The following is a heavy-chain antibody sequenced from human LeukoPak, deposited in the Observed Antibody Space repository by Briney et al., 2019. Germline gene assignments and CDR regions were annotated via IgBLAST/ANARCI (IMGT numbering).Heavy chain of an antibody. Sequence: ASVKVSCKASGYDFTTYAISWVRQAPGQGLEWMGWIRANNGDTYYAQNFQGRVTMTTDTSTSTAYMELSSLRSEDTAVYYCARQYSSGWYLANDYWGQGTLVTVSS. CDR1: GYDFTTYA. J-gene: IGHJ4*02. CDR2: IRANNGDT. V-gene: IGHV1-18*01. D-gene: IGHD6-19*01. CDR3: ARQYSSGWYLANDY.